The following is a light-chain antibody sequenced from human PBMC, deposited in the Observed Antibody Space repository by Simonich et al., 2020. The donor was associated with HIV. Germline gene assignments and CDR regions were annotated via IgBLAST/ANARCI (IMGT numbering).Light chain of an antibody. J-gene: IGKJ4*01. V-gene: IGKV3-15*01. CDR3: QQYDDWLLLT. CDR1: QSISNN. CDR2: CAS. Sequence: EIVMTQSPATLSVSPGERATLSCTASQSISNNLAWYKQKPGQAPRLLIFCASIRATGIPARFSGSGSGTEFTLTITSMQSEDFAIYYCQQYDDWLLLTFGGGTKVEI.